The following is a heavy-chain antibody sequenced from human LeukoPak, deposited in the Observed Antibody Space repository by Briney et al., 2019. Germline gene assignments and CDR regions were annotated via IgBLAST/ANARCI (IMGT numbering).Heavy chain of an antibody. V-gene: IGHV3-7*01. CDR1: GFTFGNYG. J-gene: IGHJ4*02. CDR3: ARGRYGGNSYYFDY. Sequence: GGSLGLSCAASGFTFGNYGMSGVRQAPGRGRDGVANIRQRGSDKYYVDSVKGRFTISRDNAENSLYLQVNSLRAEDTAVYYCARGRYGGNSYYFDYWGQGTLVTVSS. CDR2: IRQRGSDK. D-gene: IGHD4-23*01.